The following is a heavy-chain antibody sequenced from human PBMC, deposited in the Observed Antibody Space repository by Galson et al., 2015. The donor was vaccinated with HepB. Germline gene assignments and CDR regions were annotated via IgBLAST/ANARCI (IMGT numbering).Heavy chain of an antibody. J-gene: IGHJ4*02. V-gene: IGHV6-1*01. CDR3: VRDVGFDFDY. CDR2: TYYRSKWYN. Sequence: AISGDSVSSNSAAWNWIRQSPSRGLEWLGRTYYRSKWYNDYAISVKSRININPDTSKNQFSLQLNSVTPEDTAVYYCVRDVGFDFDYWGQGALVTVSS. CDR1: GDSVSSNSAA. D-gene: IGHD1-26*01.